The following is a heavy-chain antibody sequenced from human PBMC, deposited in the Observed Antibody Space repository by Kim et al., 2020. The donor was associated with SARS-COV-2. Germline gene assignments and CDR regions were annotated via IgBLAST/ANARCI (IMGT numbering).Heavy chain of an antibody. CDR3: ARDTLGHCSGGSCSN. V-gene: IGHV3-53*04. CDR2: IYSGGST. CDR1: GFTVSSNY. Sequence: GGSLRLSCAASGFTVSSNYMSWVRQAPGKGLEWVSVIYSGGSTYYADSVKGRFTISRHNSKNTLYLQMNSLRAEDTAVYYCARDTLGHCSGGSCSNWGQGTLVTVSS. D-gene: IGHD2-15*01. J-gene: IGHJ4*02.